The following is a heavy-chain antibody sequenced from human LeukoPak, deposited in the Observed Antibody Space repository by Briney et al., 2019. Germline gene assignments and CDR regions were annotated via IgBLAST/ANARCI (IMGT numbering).Heavy chain of an antibody. CDR3: ARFLYGSGSYYFDY. J-gene: IGHJ4*02. Sequence: SETLSLTCTVSGGSISSYYWSWIRQPPGEGLEWIGYIYYSGSTNYNPSLKSRVTISVDTSKNQFSLKLSSVTAADTAVYYCARFLYGSGSYYFDYWGQGTLVTVSS. CDR1: GGSISSYY. V-gene: IGHV4-59*08. CDR2: IYYSGST. D-gene: IGHD3-10*01.